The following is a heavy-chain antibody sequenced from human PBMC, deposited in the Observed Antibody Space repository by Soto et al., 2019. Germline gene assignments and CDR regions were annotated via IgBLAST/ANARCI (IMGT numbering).Heavy chain of an antibody. V-gene: IGHV4-31*03. D-gene: IGHD6-19*01. CDR2: IYYSGST. J-gene: IGHJ4*02. Sequence: SETLSLTCTVSGGSISSGGYYWSWIRQHPGKGLEWIGYIYYSGSTYYNPSLKSRVTISVDTSKNQFSLKLSSVTAANTAVYYCARDPGAVAGTDRGDYWGQGTLVTVSS. CDR1: GGSISSGGYY. CDR3: ARDPGAVAGTDRGDY.